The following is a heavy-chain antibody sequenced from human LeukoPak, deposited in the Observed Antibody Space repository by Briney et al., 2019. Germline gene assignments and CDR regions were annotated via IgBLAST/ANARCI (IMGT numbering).Heavy chain of an antibody. CDR2: IKSKTDGGTT. V-gene: IGHV3-15*01. J-gene: IGHJ5*02. CDR1: GFTFSNAW. Sequence: GGFLRLSCAASGFTFSNAWMSWVRQAPGKGLEWVGRIKSKTDGGTTDYAAPVKGRFTISRDDSKNTLYLQMNSLKTEDTAVYYCTTVVVGLLGWFDPWGQGTLVTVSS. D-gene: IGHD2-15*01. CDR3: TTVVVGLLGWFDP.